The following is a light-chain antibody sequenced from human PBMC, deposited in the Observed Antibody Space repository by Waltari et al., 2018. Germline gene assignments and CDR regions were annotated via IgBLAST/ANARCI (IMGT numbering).Light chain of an antibody. CDR2: DVT. V-gene: IGLV2-14*03. CDR1: DSDVCIYDY. Sequence: QSALTQPASVSGSLGQSIIISCTGTDSDVCIYDYVSWYQQHPGKAPRFLIYDVTKRPSGVSARCSGSKSGKTASLTISGLQADDEADYYCSSYSSDSTPVVFGGGTRVTVL. CDR3: SSYSSDSTPVV. J-gene: IGLJ2*01.